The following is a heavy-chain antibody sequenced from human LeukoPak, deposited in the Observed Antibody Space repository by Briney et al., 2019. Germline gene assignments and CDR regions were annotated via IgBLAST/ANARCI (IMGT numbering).Heavy chain of an antibody. CDR3: ASVNYHRLDY. CDR1: GFTFSTYS. V-gene: IGHV3-48*01. CDR2: ISSGSSTI. Sequence: GGSLRLPCAASGFTFSTYSMNWVRQAPGKGLEWVSYISSGSSTIYYADSVKGRFTISRDNAKNSLYLQMNSLRAEDTAVYYCASVNYHRLDYWGQGTLVTVSS. D-gene: IGHD4-11*01. J-gene: IGHJ4*02.